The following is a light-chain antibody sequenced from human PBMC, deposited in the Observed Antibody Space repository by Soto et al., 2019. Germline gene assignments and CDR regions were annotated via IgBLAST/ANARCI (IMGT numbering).Light chain of an antibody. V-gene: IGLV2-23*02. CDR1: SSDVGSYNL. CDR2: EVN. CDR3: CSFAGSATWI. J-gene: IGLJ2*01. Sequence: QSALTQPASVSGSPGQSITISCTGTSSDVGSYNLVSWYQQHPGKAPKLMIYEVNKWTSGVSNRFSGSKSGNTASLTISGLQAEDEADYYCCSFAGSATWIFGGGTQLTVL.